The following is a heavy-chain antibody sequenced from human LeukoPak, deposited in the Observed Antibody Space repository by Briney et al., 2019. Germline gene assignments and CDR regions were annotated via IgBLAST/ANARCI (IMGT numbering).Heavy chain of an antibody. CDR2: ISDSGGST. D-gene: IGHD4-23*01. V-gene: IGHV3-23*01. J-gene: IGHJ4*02. CDR3: AKDRGGGPGY. CDR1: GFTFNNYA. Sequence: PGGSLRLSCAASGFTFNNYAMSWVRQAPGKGLEWLSVISDSGGSTYYADSVKGRLTISRDNSKNTLYLQMNSLRAEDTAVYYCAKDRGGGPGYWGQGTLVTVSS.